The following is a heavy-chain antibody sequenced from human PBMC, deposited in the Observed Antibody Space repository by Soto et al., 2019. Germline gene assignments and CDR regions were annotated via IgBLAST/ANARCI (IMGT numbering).Heavy chain of an antibody. Sequence: SVKVSCKASGFTFTSSAVQWVRQARGQRLEWIGWIVVGSGNTNYAQKFQERVTITRDMSTSTAYMELSSLRSEDTAVYYCAAVYYDSSGYFGFDYWGQGTLVTVSS. CDR2: IVVGSGNT. J-gene: IGHJ4*02. D-gene: IGHD3-22*01. CDR3: AAVYYDSSGYFGFDY. V-gene: IGHV1-58*01. CDR1: GFTFTSSA.